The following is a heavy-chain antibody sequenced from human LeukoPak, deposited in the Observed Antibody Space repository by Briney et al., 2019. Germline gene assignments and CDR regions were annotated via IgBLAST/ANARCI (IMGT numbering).Heavy chain of an antibody. J-gene: IGHJ5*02. CDR2: ITGSGGST. Sequence: GGSLRLSCAASGFTFTSYAMSWVRQAPGKGLEWVSTITGSGGSTYYADSVKGRFTLSRDNSKNTLYLQMNSLRAEDTAVYYCARDRGNYYGSGSYYDWFDPWGQGTLVTVSS. V-gene: IGHV3-23*01. CDR1: GFTFTSYA. D-gene: IGHD3-10*01. CDR3: ARDRGNYYGSGSYYDWFDP.